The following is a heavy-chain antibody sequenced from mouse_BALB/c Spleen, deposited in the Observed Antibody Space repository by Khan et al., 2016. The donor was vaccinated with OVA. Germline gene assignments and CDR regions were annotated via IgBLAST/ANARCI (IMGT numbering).Heavy chain of an antibody. Sequence: EVELVESGGGLVKPGGSLKLSCAASGFAFSTYDMSWVRQTPEKRLEWVAYISTGGGSTYYPDTVKGRFTISRDNAKNTLYLQMTSLKSEDTAVYYCVRQVIWSYYCDYWGQGTTLTVSS. J-gene: IGHJ2*01. CDR2: ISTGGGST. D-gene: IGHD1-1*02. V-gene: IGHV5-12-1*01. CDR1: GFAFSTYD. CDR3: VRQVIWSYYCDY.